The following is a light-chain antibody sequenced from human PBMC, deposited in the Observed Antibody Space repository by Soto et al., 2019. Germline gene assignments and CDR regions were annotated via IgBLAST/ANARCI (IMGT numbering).Light chain of an antibody. CDR3: QQYNFWPPLT. Sequence: EIVRTKCPATLSVTPGERATLSCRASQSVNSNLAWYRQKPGQAPRLLISDASTRATGVPARFSGSGSGTEFTITISSLQSEDSGIYYCQQYNFWPPLTFGGGTKVEIK. CDR2: DAS. J-gene: IGKJ4*01. V-gene: IGKV3-15*01. CDR1: QSVNSN.